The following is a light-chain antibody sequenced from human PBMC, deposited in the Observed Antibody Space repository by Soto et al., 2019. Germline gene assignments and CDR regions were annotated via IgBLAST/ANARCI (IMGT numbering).Light chain of an antibody. CDR3: QQPSNGFT. CDR2: DAS. CDR1: QSVRTS. Sequence: EVVLTQSPATLSLSPGERATLSCRASQSVRTSLVWYQQKPGQAPRLLIYDASKRATGVPARISGSVSGTDFSLTISSLEPEDFAYYDCQQPSNGFTFGGGTKVEI. J-gene: IGKJ4*01. V-gene: IGKV3-11*01.